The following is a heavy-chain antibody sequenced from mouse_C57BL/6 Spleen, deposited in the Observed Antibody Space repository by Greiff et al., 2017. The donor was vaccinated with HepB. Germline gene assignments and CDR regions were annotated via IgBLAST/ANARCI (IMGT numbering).Heavy chain of an antibody. CDR1: GFTFSSYA. J-gene: IGHJ2*01. D-gene: IGHD2-4*01. CDR2: ISDGGSYT. V-gene: IGHV5-4*01. Sequence: EVQGVESGGGLVKPGGSLKLSCAASGFTFSSYAMSWVRQTPEKRLEWVATISDGGSYTYYPDNVKGRFTISRDNAKNNLYLQMSHLKSEDTAMYYCAREKRLRYDYDSYYFDYWGQGTTLTVSS. CDR3: AREKRLRYDYDSYYFDY.